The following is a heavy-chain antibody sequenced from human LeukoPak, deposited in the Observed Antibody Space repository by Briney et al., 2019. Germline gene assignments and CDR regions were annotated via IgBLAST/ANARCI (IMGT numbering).Heavy chain of an antibody. V-gene: IGHV1-69*04. CDR3: ARLVSGWYEEDY. D-gene: IGHD6-19*01. CDR2: IIPILGIA. Sequence: SVKVSCKASGGIFSSYAISWVRQAPGQGLEWMGRIIPILGIANYAQKFQGRVTITADKSTSTAYMELSSLRSEDTAVYYCARLVSGWYEEDYWGQGTLVTVSS. CDR1: GGIFSSYA. J-gene: IGHJ4*02.